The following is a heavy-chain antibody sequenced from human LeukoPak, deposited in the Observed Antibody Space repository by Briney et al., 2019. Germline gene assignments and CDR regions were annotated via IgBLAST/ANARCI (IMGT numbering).Heavy chain of an antibody. CDR1: AFTFRSYG. J-gene: IGHJ4*02. CDR2: IRYDGSNK. D-gene: IGHD3-9*01. V-gene: IGHV3-30*02. Sequence: GGSLRLSCAASAFTFRSYGMHWVRQAPGKGLEWVAFIRYDGSNKYYADSVKGRFTISRDNSKNTLYLQMNSLRAEDTAVYYCAKADILTGYSSFWGQGTLVTVSS. CDR3: AKADILTGYSSF.